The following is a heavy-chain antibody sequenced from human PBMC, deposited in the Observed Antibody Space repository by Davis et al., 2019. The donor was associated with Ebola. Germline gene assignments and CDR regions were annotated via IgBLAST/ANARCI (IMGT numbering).Heavy chain of an antibody. Sequence: ASVQVSSKASGYTFTRYGTSWVRPAPGQGLEWMGWISRFNCNTNYVQKLQGRVTVTRDTSTTTVYMDLSSLRSEDTALYYCTTPGGQDSGYDVFDIWGQGTMVTVSS. J-gene: IGHJ3*02. CDR1: GYTFTRYG. CDR2: ISRFNCNT. V-gene: IGHV1-18*01. CDR3: TTPGGQDSGYDVFDI. D-gene: IGHD5-12*01.